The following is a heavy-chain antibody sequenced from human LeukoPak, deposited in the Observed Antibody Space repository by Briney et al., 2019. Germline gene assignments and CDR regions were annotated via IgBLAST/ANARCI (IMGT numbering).Heavy chain of an antibody. CDR1: GGSISSGDYY. CDR3: ARIGLSDHYDSSGGSIGY. Sequence: SQTLSLTCTVSGGSISSGDYYWSWIRQPPGKGLEWIGYIYYSGSTYYNPSLKSRVTISVDTSKNQFSLKLSSVTAADTAVYYCARIGLSDHYDSSGGSIGYWGQGTLVTVSS. J-gene: IGHJ4*02. V-gene: IGHV4-30-4*01. D-gene: IGHD3-22*01. CDR2: IYYSGST.